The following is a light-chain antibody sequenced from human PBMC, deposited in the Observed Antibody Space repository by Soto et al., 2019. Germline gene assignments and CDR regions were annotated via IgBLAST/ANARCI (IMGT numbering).Light chain of an antibody. CDR1: QNINNY. CDR3: QQTYVTPPWA. Sequence: DIQMTQSPSSLSASVGDRVTMTCRASQNINNYLNWYQQKPGKATKLLIFAAANLEIGIPSRFSGSGSGTDFTRSISNLQPEDFATYVCQQTYVTPPWAFGQGTKVEV. J-gene: IGKJ1*01. V-gene: IGKV1-39*01. CDR2: AAA.